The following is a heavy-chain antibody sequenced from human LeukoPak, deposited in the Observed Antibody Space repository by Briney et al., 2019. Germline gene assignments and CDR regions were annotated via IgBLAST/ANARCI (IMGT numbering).Heavy chain of an antibody. V-gene: IGHV3-9*01. CDR3: ARSMKYSSAWYVCDY. CDR2: ISWNSGSI. CDR1: GFTFYDFA. Sequence: PGGSLRLSCAASGFTFYDFAMHWVRPAPGKGLGWASGISWNSGSIGYADYVKCRFTICRDNAKNSLYLQMSSLRAEDTAVYYCARSMKYSSAWYVCDYWGQGTLVTVSS. J-gene: IGHJ4*02. D-gene: IGHD6-19*01.